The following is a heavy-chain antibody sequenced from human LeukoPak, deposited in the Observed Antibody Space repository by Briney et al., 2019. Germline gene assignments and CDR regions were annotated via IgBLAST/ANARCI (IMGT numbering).Heavy chain of an antibody. J-gene: IGHJ5*02. V-gene: IGHV1-69*05. D-gene: IGHD3-3*01. Sequence: GASVKVSCKASGGTFSSYAISWVRQAPGQGLEWMGGIIPIFGTANYAQKFQGRVTITTDESTSTAYMELSSLRSEDTAVYYCARVTQGFWSGYYTGIDWFDPWGQGTLVTVSS. CDR1: GGTFSSYA. CDR3: ARVTQGFWSGYYTGIDWFDP. CDR2: IIPIFGTA.